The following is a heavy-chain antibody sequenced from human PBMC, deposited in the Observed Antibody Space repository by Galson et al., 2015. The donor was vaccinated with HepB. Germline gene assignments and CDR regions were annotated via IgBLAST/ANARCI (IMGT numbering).Heavy chain of an antibody. CDR3: ARDSRLELRLNNYFSYGMDV. J-gene: IGHJ6*02. CDR2: FSGYDGST. V-gene: IGHV1-18*01. CDR1: GYSFSNYG. Sequence: SVKVSCKASGYSFSNYGLSWIRQAPGPGLEWLEWFSGYDGSTNYAQKFQGRVTMTADASTGTAYLELRNLRSDDTAVYYCARDSRLELRLNNYFSYGMDVWGQGSAVTVSS. D-gene: IGHD1-7*01.